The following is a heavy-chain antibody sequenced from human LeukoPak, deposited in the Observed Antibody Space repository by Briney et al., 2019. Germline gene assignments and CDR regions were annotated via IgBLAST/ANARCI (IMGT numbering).Heavy chain of an antibody. CDR1: GFSFSSYG. CDR2: VWHDGRTK. V-gene: IGHV3-33*01. J-gene: IGHJ4*02. Sequence: PGGSLRLSCAASGFSFSSYGVHWVRQAPGKGLEWVAAVWHDGRTKYYADSVKGRFTISRDNSKNTPYLQMNSLRAEDTAVYYCARGPITMVDYWGQGTLVTVSS. CDR3: ARGPITMVDY. D-gene: IGHD3-10*01.